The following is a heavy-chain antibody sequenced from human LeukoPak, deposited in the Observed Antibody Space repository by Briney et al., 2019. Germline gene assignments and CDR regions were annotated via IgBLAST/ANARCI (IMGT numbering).Heavy chain of an antibody. CDR3: ASRVPWEGY. J-gene: IGHJ4*02. D-gene: IGHD1-26*01. Sequence: LAGGSLRLSCAASGFTVSTNYMTWVRQAPGRGLEWVSVIDSGGSTYYADSVKGRFTISRDNSENTLYLQMGSLRPEDTAVYYCASRVPWEGYWGQGTLVTVSS. CDR2: IDSGGST. CDR1: GFTVSTNY. V-gene: IGHV3-53*01.